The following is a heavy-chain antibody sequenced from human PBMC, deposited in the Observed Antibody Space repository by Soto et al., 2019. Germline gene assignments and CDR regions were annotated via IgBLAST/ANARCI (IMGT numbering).Heavy chain of an antibody. Sequence: QVRLQESGPGLVNPSETLSLTCTVSGGSISPYYWSWIRQPPGKGLEWIGYVFYSGSTNYNPTHTSRITLAADTAKHAFSLMMNSVAAADTAVYYCARHGGDGYKDFFDYWGQGTLVTVSS. CDR2: VFYSGST. J-gene: IGHJ4*02. CDR1: GGSISPYY. CDR3: ARHGGDGYKDFFDY. D-gene: IGHD3-16*01. V-gene: IGHV4-59*08.